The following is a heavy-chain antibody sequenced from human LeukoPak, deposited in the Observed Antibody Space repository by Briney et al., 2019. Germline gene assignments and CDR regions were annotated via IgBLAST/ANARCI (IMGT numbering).Heavy chain of an antibody. V-gene: IGHV1-18*01. D-gene: IGHD6-13*01. Sequence: ASVKVSCKASGYTFTSYAISWVRQAPGQGLEWMGWISGYNGNTNYAQKVQGRVTMSTDTSTSTAYMELRSLTSDDTGVYYCARGRIAAAGTSRNFDTWGQGTLVIVSS. CDR1: GYTFTSYA. CDR3: ARGRIAAAGTSRNFDT. CDR2: ISGYNGNT. J-gene: IGHJ4*02.